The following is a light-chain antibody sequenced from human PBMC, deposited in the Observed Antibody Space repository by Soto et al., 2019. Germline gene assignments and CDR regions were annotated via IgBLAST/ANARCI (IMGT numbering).Light chain of an antibody. Sequence: EIVLTQSPATLSLSPGERATLSCTASQSVTSSCLAWYQRKPGQAPRLLIHTTSTRATDIPDRFSGSGSVTDFTLNISRLQPEDFAVYYCQQCGGSPLFSFGPGTRVDI. CDR1: QSVTSSC. CDR3: QQCGGSPLFS. CDR2: TTS. J-gene: IGKJ3*01. V-gene: IGKV3-20*01.